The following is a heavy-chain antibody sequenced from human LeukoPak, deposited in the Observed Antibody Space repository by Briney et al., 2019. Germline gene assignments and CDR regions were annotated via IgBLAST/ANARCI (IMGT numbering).Heavy chain of an antibody. CDR3: VSFQAHDGIRYFDWTHQFDP. Sequence: PGESLRLSCAASGFTFSSYWMSWVRQAPGKGLEWEANIKPDGSEKYYVDSVNGRFTISRDNAKNSLYLQMNSLRAEDTAVYYCVSFQAHDGIRYFDWTHQFDPWGQGTLVTVSS. V-gene: IGHV3-7*01. CDR2: IKPDGSEK. D-gene: IGHD3-9*01. J-gene: IGHJ5*02. CDR1: GFTFSSYW.